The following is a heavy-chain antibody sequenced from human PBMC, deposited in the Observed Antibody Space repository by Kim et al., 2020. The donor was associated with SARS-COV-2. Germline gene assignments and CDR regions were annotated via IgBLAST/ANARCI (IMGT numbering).Heavy chain of an antibody. D-gene: IGHD6-13*01. J-gene: IGHJ4*02. CDR3: VRPGIAAGDYFFDH. CDR2: VNPTDSDV. CDR1: GYRFTSYW. V-gene: IGHV5-51*01. Sequence: GESLKISCRAFGYRFTSYWIGWGRQKPGKGLEWVGIVNPTDSDVKYNSAFRGQVTISADQSISTAFLQWSSLQASDTATYYCVRPGIAAGDYFFDHWGQG.